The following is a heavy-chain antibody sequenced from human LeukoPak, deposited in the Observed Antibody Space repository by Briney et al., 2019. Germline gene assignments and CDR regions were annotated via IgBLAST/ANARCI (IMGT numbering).Heavy chain of an antibody. D-gene: IGHD1-1*01. CDR2: INSDGSST. CDR3: AREKASTTGTTDYDY. Sequence: PGGSLRLSCAASGFAFSSYWMHWVRQAPGKGLVWVSRINSDGSSTSSADSVKGRFTISRDNAKNSLFLQMNSLRAGDTAVYYCAREKASTTGTTDYDYWGQGTLVTVSS. J-gene: IGHJ4*02. V-gene: IGHV3-74*01. CDR1: GFAFSSYW.